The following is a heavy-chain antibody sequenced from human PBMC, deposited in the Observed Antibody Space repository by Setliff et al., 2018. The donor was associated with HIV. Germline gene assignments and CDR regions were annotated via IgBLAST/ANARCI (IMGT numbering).Heavy chain of an antibody. Sequence: GESLKISCKGSGTSFTNYWIGWVRQLPGKGLEWMGIIYPRDSDTKYSPSFQGQVTISADKSISTAYLQWSSLKASDTAMYYSARHGGYNPLDYWGQGTLVTVSS. V-gene: IGHV5-51*01. CDR1: GTSFTNYW. CDR3: ARHGGYNPLDY. J-gene: IGHJ4*02. CDR2: IYPRDSDT. D-gene: IGHD5-12*01.